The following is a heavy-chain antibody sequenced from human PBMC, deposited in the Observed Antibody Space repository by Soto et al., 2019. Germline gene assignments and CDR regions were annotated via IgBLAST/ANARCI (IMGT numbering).Heavy chain of an antibody. CDR3: ARDFWDY. CDR2: ISSGSGSI. V-gene: IGHV3-48*02. D-gene: IGHD3-3*01. CDR1: GFTFTAYS. J-gene: IGHJ4*02. Sequence: EVQLVESGGGLVQPGGSLRLSCAASGFTFTAYSMNWVRQAPGKGLEWVSYISSGSGSIYYADSVKGRFTISRDDAKNSLYLQMNSLRDEGTAVYYCARDFWDYWGQGTVVTVSS.